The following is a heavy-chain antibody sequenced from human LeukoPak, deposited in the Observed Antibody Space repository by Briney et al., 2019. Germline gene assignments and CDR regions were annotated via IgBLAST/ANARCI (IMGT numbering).Heavy chain of an antibody. Sequence: GESLKISCKGSGYRFTDYWIGWVRQMPGKGLEWMGIVYPDDSDTRYSPSFQGQVTMSADKSISTAYLHWNSQKASDTAMYYCARLSVNRGAVLTMGYYGLDVWGQGTTVTVSS. D-gene: IGHD3-10*01. CDR1: GYRFTDYW. CDR2: VYPDDSDT. V-gene: IGHV5-51*01. J-gene: IGHJ6*02. CDR3: ARLSVNRGAVLTMGYYGLDV.